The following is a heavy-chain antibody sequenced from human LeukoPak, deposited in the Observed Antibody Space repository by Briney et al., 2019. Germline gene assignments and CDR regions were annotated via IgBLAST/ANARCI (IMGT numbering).Heavy chain of an antibody. V-gene: IGHV3-30*02. CDR2: IRYDGSNK. CDR1: GFTFGRYG. D-gene: IGHD3-22*01. Sequence: GGSLRLSCAASGFTFGRYGMHWVRQAPGKGLEWVAFIRYDGSNKYYADSVKGRFTISRDNSKNTLYLQMNSLRAEDTAVYYRAKLTTYYYNSSGSAGAFDIWGQGTMVTVSS. J-gene: IGHJ3*02. CDR3: AKLTTYYYNSSGSAGAFDI.